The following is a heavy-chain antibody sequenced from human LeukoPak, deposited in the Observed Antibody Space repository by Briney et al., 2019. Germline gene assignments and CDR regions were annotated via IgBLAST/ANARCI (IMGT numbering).Heavy chain of an antibody. CDR2: ISYDGSNK. J-gene: IGHJ6*04. Sequence: PGRSLRLSCAASGFTFSSYAMHWVRQAPGKGLEWVAVISYDGSNKYHADSVKGRFTISRDNSENTLYLQMNSLSAEDTAVYYCARGFCSTTSCPGWAYYYGMDVWGKGTTVTVSS. CDR1: GFTFSSYA. CDR3: ARGFCSTTSCPGWAYYYGMDV. V-gene: IGHV3-30*04. D-gene: IGHD2-2*01.